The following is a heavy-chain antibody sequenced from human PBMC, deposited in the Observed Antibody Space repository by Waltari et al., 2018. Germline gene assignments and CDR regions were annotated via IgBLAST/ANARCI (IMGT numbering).Heavy chain of an antibody. V-gene: IGHV3-21*01. CDR1: GFEFSDWA. D-gene: IGHD3-10*01. Sequence: EVRLAESGGGLVKPGGSLRLSCIASGFEFSDWAMNWVRQAPGAGLGWALSIRRTQSNIFYAESVNGRINVARDNAKSSLYLQMDNLRAEDSGLYYCTRDLYGSGGDWFDPWGQGTLVTVSS. CDR2: IRRTQSNI. CDR3: TRDLYGSGGDWFDP. J-gene: IGHJ5*02.